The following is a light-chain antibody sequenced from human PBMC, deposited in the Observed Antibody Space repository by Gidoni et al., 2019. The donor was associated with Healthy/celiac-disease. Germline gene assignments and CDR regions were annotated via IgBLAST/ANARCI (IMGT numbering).Light chain of an antibody. V-gene: IGLV2-14*03. Sequence: QSALTQPASVSGSPGQSITISCTGTSSDVGGYNSVSWYQQHPGKAPKLMIYDVSHRPPGVSNRFTGSKSGNTAYMTISGLQAEDEADYYGSSYTSSSTLYVVFGGGTKLTVL. CDR2: DVS. J-gene: IGLJ2*01. CDR3: SSYTSSSTLYVV. CDR1: SSDVGGYNS.